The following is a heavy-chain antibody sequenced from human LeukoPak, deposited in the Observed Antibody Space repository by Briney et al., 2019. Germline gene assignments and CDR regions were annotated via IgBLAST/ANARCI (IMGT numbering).Heavy chain of an antibody. CDR1: GGSINNYC. D-gene: IGHD3-3*01. J-gene: IGHJ5*02. CDR3: ATSYDAKTAPYDL. Sequence: PSETLSLTCTVSGGSINNYCWSWVRQAPGKGLEWIGYIYNSGTTDYNPSLRGRVTMSLDTSKNQLSMDLKFLTAADTAIYYCATSYDAKTAPYDLWGQGTLVTVSS. V-gene: IGHV4-4*09. CDR2: IYNSGTT.